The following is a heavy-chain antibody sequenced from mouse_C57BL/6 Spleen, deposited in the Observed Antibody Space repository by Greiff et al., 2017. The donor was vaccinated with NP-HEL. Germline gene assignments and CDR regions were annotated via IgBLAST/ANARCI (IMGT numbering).Heavy chain of an antibody. CDR2: IYPGDGGT. CDR1: GYAFTSSW. V-gene: IGHV1-82*01. D-gene: IGHD3-2*02. CDR3: ARGKAQAPRFAY. Sequence: QVQLQQSGPELVKPGASVKISCKASGYAFTSSWMNWVKQRPGKGLEWIGRIYPGDGGTNYNGKFKGKATLTADKSPSTAYMQLSSLTSEDSAVFSCARGKAQAPRFAYWGQGTLVTVSA. J-gene: IGHJ3*01.